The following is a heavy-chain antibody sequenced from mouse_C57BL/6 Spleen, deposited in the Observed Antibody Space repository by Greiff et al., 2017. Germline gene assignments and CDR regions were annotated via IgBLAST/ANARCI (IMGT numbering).Heavy chain of an antibody. CDR2: INPSNGGT. D-gene: IGHD4-1*02. V-gene: IGHV1-53*01. J-gene: IGHJ4*01. CDR1: GYTFTSYW. Sequence: VKLQQPGTELVKPGASVKLSCKASGYTFTSYWMHWVKQRPGQGLEWIGNINPSNGGTNYNEKFKSKATLTVDKSSSTAYMQLSSLTSEDSAVYYCARYPTTGIYAMDYWGQGTSVTVSS. CDR3: ARYPTTGIYAMDY.